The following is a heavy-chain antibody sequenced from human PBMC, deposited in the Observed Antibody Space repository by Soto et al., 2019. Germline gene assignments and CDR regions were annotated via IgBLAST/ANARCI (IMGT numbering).Heavy chain of an antibody. Sequence: GPEVKRPGASVKVSCKPSGYTFTSYGISWVRQAPGQGLEWMGWISAHNGNTNYAQKVQGRVTMTTDTSTSTAYMELTSLRSDDTAVYYCARSWYSTTRYFDFWGRGTLVTVSS. CDR3: ARSWYSTTRYFDF. CDR2: ISAHNGNT. J-gene: IGHJ2*01. V-gene: IGHV1-18*01. CDR1: GYTFTSYG. D-gene: IGHD1-26*01.